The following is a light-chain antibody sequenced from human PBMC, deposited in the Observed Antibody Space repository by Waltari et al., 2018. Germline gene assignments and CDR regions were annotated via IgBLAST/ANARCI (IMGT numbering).Light chain of an antibody. CDR2: GVN. J-gene: IGLJ2*01. CDR1: WSHIGAGYD. Sequence: QSVLTPPPSVSGARGQRATIPCTGSWSHIGAGYDVPWYQQLPGTAPTPLVYGVNTRSPGVPDRFFGSKSGNSASLTSPGLQPEDEADYYCRSYDTSLGVVFGGGTKLTVL. CDR3: RSYDTSLGVV. V-gene: IGLV1-40*01.